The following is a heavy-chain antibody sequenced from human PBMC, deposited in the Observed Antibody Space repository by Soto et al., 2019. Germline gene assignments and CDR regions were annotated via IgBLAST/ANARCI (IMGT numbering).Heavy chain of an antibody. CDR2: ISGSGGST. CDR3: ATDPSYRNYGSPTESPSIDY. CDR1: GFTFSSYA. Sequence: GGSLRLSCAASGFTFSSYAMSWVRQAPGKGLEWVSAISGSGGSTYYADSVKGRFTISRDNSKNPLYLQMNSLRAEDTAVYYCATDPSYRNYGSPTESPSIDYWGQGTLVTVSS. J-gene: IGHJ4*02. D-gene: IGHD3-10*01. V-gene: IGHV3-23*01.